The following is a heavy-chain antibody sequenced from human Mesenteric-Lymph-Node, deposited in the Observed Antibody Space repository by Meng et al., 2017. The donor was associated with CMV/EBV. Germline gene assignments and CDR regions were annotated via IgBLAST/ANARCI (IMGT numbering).Heavy chain of an antibody. Sequence: GESLKISCAASGFNVSYNYMSWVRQAPGKGLEWVSLIYSGGNTYHADSVKGRFTISRDNSKNTLNLQMNSLRVEDTAVYYCARDPLGIGAFDIWGQGTMVTVSS. CDR1: GFNVSYNY. CDR3: ARDPLGIGAFDI. V-gene: IGHV3-53*01. CDR2: IYSGGNT. J-gene: IGHJ3*02.